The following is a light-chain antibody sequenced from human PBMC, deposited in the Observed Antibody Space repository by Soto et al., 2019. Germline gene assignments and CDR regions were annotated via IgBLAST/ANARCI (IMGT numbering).Light chain of an antibody. V-gene: IGLV2-14*01. J-gene: IGLJ1*01. Sequence: QSDLTQPASVSGSPGQSITISCTGTSSDVGDYNYVSWYQQHPGKAPKLMIFDVSNRPSGVSNRFSGSKSGNTASLTISGLHAEDEADYYCSSYTSSSTRVFGTGTKLTVL. CDR2: DVS. CDR3: SSYTSSSTRV. CDR1: SSDVGDYNY.